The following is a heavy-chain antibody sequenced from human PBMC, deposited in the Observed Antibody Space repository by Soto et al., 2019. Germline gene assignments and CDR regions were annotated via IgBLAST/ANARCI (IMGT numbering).Heavy chain of an antibody. D-gene: IGHD3-16*01. J-gene: IGHJ6*03. V-gene: IGHV1-3*01. CDR1: GYTFTSYA. Sequence: GASVKVSCKASGYTFTSYAMHWVRQAPGQRLEWMGWINAGNGNTKYSQKFQGRVTITRDTSASTAYMELSSLRSEDTAVYYCARDFLFGTGPYSYYYMDVWGKGTTVTVSS. CDR3: ARDFLFGTGPYSYYYMDV. CDR2: INAGNGNT.